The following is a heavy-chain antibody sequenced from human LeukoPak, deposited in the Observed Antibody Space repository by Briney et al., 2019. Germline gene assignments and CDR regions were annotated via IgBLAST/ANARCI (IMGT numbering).Heavy chain of an antibody. J-gene: IGHJ2*01. CDR1: GGSFSGYY. Sequence: SETLSLTCAVYGGSFSGYYWSWIRQPPGKGLELIGEINHSGSTNYNPSLKSRVTISVDTSKNQFYLKLSSVTAADTAVYYCARERTMRYFDLWGRGTLVTVSS. CDR2: INHSGST. V-gene: IGHV4-34*01. D-gene: IGHD3-22*01. CDR3: ARERTMRYFDL.